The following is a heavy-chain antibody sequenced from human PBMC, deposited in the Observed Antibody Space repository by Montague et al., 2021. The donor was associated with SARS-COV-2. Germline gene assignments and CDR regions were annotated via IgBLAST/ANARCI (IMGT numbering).Heavy chain of an antibody. V-gene: IGHV4-39*01. CDR3: ARPLVRGVPKAFDI. J-gene: IGHJ3*02. Sequence: SETLSFTCTVSGGSITRNYYWGWIRQPPGKGLEWVGNIYYSGTTSINPSLESRVTISVDASKNQFSLNLTSVTAADTAVYYCARPLVRGVPKAFDIWGQGALVIISS. D-gene: IGHD3-10*01. CDR2: IYYSGTT. CDR1: GGSITRNYY.